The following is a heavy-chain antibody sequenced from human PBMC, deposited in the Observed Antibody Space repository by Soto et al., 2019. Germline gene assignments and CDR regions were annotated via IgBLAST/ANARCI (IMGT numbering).Heavy chain of an antibody. D-gene: IGHD3-16*02. Sequence: QVQLQESGPGLVKPSQTLSLTCTVSGGSISSGDYYWSWIRQPPGKGLEWIGYIYYSGSTYYNPSLKSRVTISVDTSKNQCSLKLSSVTAADTAVYYCASAPFGGVINFDYWGQGTLVTVSS. J-gene: IGHJ4*02. V-gene: IGHV4-30-4*01. CDR1: GGSISSGDYY. CDR2: IYYSGST. CDR3: ASAPFGGVINFDY.